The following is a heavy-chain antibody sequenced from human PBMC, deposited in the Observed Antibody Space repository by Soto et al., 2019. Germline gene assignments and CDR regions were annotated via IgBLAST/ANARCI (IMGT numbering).Heavy chain of an antibody. V-gene: IGHV3-33*01. CDR1: GFTFRTYS. D-gene: IGHD3-16*01. CDR3: ARDGTFGTKGGSFYI. Sequence: QVQLVESGGGVVQPGRSLRLSCAASGFTFRTYSMHWVRQAPGKGLEWVAVMWYDGTNKYFGDSVQGRFTISRDNSKNTLYLQMNSLRVEDTAVYYCARDGTFGTKGGSFYIWGQGTMVTVSS. J-gene: IGHJ3*02. CDR2: MWYDGTNK.